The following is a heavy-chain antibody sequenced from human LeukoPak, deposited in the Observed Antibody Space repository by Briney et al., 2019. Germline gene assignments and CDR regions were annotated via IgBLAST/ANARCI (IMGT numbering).Heavy chain of an antibody. CDR1: GFTFSSYA. CDR2: ISYDGSNK. D-gene: IGHD2-2*01. CDR3: ARLPAYCSSTSCYYDY. Sequence: GGSLRLSCAASGFTFSSYAMHWVRQAPGKGLEWVAVISYDGSNKYYADSAKGRFTISRDNSKNTLYLQMNSLRAEDTAVYYCARLPAYCSSTSCYYDYWGQGTLVTVSS. J-gene: IGHJ4*02. V-gene: IGHV3-30-3*01.